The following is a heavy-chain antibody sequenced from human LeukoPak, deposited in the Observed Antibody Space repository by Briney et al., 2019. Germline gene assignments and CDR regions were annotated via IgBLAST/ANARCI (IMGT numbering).Heavy chain of an antibody. D-gene: IGHD3-10*01. J-gene: IGHJ5*02. Sequence: PGGSLRLSCAASGFTFSSCAMSWVRQAPGKGLEWVSVIYSGGSTYYADSVKGRFTISRDNSKNTLYLQMNSLRAEDTAVYYCARGPMGSGSYHLDPWGQGTLVTVSS. CDR3: ARGPMGSGSYHLDP. V-gene: IGHV3-66*01. CDR1: GFTFSSCA. CDR2: IYSGGST.